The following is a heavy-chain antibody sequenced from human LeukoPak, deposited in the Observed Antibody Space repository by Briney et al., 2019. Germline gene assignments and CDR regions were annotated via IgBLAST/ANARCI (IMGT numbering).Heavy chain of an antibody. CDR3: AYCSGGSCYSHAFDI. D-gene: IGHD2-15*01. V-gene: IGHV3-23*01. CDR2: ISGSGGST. J-gene: IGHJ3*02. CDR1: GFTFSSYA. Sequence: PGGSLRLSCAASGFTFSSYAMSWVRQAPGKGLEWVSAISGSGGSTYYADSVKGRFTISRDNSKNTLYLQMNSLRAEDTAVYYCAYCSGGSCYSHAFDIWGQGTMVTVSS.